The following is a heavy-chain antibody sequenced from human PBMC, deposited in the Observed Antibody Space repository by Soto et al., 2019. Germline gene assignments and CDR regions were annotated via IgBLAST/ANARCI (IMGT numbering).Heavy chain of an antibody. CDR3: AREHCSSGTSSWSSVEYFQH. CDR1: GGSISSYY. Sequence: PSETLSLTCTVSGGSISSYYWSWIRQPPGKGLEWIGYIFYSGDTSYNPTFESRVTISVDTSNSLFSLNLRSVTAADTAVYYCAREHCSSGTSSWSSVEYFQHWGQGTLVTVSS. D-gene: IGHD2-2*01. V-gene: IGHV4-59*01. CDR2: IFYSGDT. J-gene: IGHJ1*01.